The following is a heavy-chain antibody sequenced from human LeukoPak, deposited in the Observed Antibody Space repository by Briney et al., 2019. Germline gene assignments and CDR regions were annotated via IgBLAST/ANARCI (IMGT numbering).Heavy chain of an antibody. J-gene: IGHJ4*02. V-gene: IGHV5-51*01. CDR1: GYSFTSYW. CDR2: IYPGDSDT. Sequence: GESLQISCKGSGYSFTSYWIGWVRQMPGKGLEWMGIIYPGDSDTRYSPSFQGQVTISADKSISTAYLQWSSLKASDTAMYYCARMNDYGDYGAFAQAPNDYWGQGTLVTVSS. CDR3: ARMNDYGDYGAFAQAPNDY. D-gene: IGHD4-17*01.